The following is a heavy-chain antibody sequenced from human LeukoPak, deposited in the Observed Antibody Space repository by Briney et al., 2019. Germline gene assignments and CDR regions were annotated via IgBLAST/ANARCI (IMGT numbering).Heavy chain of an antibody. J-gene: IGHJ4*02. D-gene: IGHD2-21*02. V-gene: IGHV3-64D*06. CDR1: GFTFSWYG. CDR2: ISKNGGNI. Sequence: GGSLRLSCLGSGFTFSWYGMNWVRQAPGRGLEYVSAISKNGGNIYYVDSVKGRFTISRDNSKNTLYLQMNSLRVEDTAVYFCVKDLSDRDVDYWGQGTLVTVSS. CDR3: VKDLSDRDVDY.